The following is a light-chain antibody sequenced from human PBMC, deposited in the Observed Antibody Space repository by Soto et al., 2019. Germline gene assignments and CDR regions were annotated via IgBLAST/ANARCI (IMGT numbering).Light chain of an antibody. J-gene: IGKJ3*01. Sequence: DVVMTQSPLSSPVTLGQPASISCRYNQSLVHRDGNTYLRRLQQRPGQPPRLLIYKVSNRFSGVPDRFSGSGAGTDFTLKISRVEAEDVGVYYYVQASQLLTFGPGTRVEI. CDR2: KVS. V-gene: IGKV2-24*01. CDR1: QSLVHRDGNTY. CDR3: VQASQLLT.